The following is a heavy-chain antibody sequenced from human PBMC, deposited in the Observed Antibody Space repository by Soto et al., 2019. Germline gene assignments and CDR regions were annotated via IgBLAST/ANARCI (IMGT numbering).Heavy chain of an antibody. J-gene: IGHJ4*02. Sequence: SETLSLTCTVSGGSISSYYWSWIRQPPGKGLEWIGYIYYSGSTNYNPSLKSRVTISVDTSKNQFSLKLSSVTAADTAVYYCARFDYGVGWKFDYWGQGTLVTVSS. V-gene: IGHV4-59*08. CDR2: IYYSGST. CDR3: ARFDYGVGWKFDY. D-gene: IGHD4-17*01. CDR1: GGSISSYY.